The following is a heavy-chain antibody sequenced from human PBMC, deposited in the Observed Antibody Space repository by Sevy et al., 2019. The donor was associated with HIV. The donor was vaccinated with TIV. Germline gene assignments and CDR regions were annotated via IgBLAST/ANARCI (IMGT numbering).Heavy chain of an antibody. J-gene: IGHJ4*02. CDR1: GFTFINAW. Sequence: GGSLRLSCAVSGFTFINAWMTWVRQAPGKGLEWVGRIKSKTDGGITHYAAPVKGRFTISRDDSKNTLFLNMNNLKIEDTAIYYCVTPRGFYHSDWGQGTLVTVSS. V-gene: IGHV3-15*01. CDR2: IKSKTDGGIT. D-gene: IGHD3-16*02. CDR3: VTPRGFYHSD.